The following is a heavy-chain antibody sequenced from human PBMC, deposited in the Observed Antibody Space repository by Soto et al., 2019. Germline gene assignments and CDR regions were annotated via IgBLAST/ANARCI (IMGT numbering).Heavy chain of an antibody. CDR3: AKDNYDSSGYYYVPYFDY. CDR2: TSGSGGST. V-gene: IGHV3-23*01. J-gene: IGHJ4*02. D-gene: IGHD3-22*01. Sequence: GSLRLSCAASGFTFSSYAMSWVRQAPGKGLEWVSATSGSGGSTYYADSVKGRFTISRDNSKNTLYLQMNSLRAEDTAVYYCAKDNYDSSGYYYVPYFDYWGQGTLVTVSS. CDR1: GFTFSSYA.